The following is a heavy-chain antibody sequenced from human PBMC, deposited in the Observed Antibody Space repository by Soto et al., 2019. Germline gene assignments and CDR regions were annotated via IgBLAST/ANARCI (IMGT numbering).Heavy chain of an antibody. J-gene: IGHJ4*02. Sequence: EVQLVESGGGLVKPGGSLRLSCAASGFTFTSYSMNWVRPAPGKGLEWVSSISSTTNYIYYGDSMKGRLTISRDNAKNSLYLEMNSLRAEDRAVSYCARESEDLTSNFDYWGQGTLVTVSA. CDR1: GFTFTSYS. V-gene: IGHV3-21*06. CDR2: ISSTTNYI. CDR3: ARESEDLTSNFDY.